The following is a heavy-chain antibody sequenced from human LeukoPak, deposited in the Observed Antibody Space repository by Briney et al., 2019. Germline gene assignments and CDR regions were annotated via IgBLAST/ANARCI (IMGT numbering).Heavy chain of an antibody. CDR3: ARGWHDSIWFHP. D-gene: IGHD3-22*01. V-gene: IGHV4-59*01. CDR1: GGSISNYY. CDR2: IYYSGST. Sequence: SETLSLTCTVSGGSISNYYWSWVRQPPGKGLEWIGYIYYSGSTNYNPSLNSRVTLSVDTSKNQFSLKLSSVTAADTAVYYCARGWHDSIWFHPWGRGTEVTVFS. J-gene: IGHJ5*02.